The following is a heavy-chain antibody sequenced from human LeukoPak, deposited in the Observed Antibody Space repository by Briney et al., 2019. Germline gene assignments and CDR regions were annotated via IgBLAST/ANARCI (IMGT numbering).Heavy chain of an antibody. J-gene: IGHJ4*02. CDR1: GYTFTSYD. CDR3: ARLSSSWQDFDY. D-gene: IGHD6-13*01. CDR2: MNPNSGNT. V-gene: IGHV1-8*01. Sequence: ASVKVSCKASGYTFTSYDINWVRQATGQGLEWMGWMNPNSGNTGYAQKFQGRVTMTRNISISTAYMELSSLRSEDTAVYYCARLSSSWQDFDYWGQGTLVTVSS.